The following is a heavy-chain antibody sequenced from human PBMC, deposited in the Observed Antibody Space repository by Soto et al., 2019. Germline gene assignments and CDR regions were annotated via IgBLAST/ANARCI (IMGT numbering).Heavy chain of an antibody. CDR2: IKQDGSEK. D-gene: IGHD1-1*01. Sequence: GGSLRLSCAASGFIFSSYWMNWVRQAPGKGLEWVATIKQDGSEKYYVDSVKGRFNISRDNAKNSLYLQMNSLRVEDTAVYYCARYRYNYFYYMDVWGKGTTVTVSS. CDR1: GFIFSSYW. V-gene: IGHV3-7*01. CDR3: ARYRYNYFYYMDV. J-gene: IGHJ6*03.